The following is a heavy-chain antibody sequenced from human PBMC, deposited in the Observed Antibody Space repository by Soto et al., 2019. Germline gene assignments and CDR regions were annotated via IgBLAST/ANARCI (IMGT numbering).Heavy chain of an antibody. CDR1: GFTFSSYA. V-gene: IGHV3-23*01. CDR3: AKDDGWGPQYCSGGSCYLLNAFDI. J-gene: IGHJ3*02. Sequence: EVQLLASGGGLVQPGGSLRLSCAASGFTFSSYAMSWVRQAPGKGLEWVSAISGSGGSTYYADSVKGRFTISRDNSKNTLYMQMNSLRAEDTAVYYCAKDDGWGPQYCSGGSCYLLNAFDIWGQGTMVTVAS. CDR2: ISGSGGST. D-gene: IGHD2-15*01.